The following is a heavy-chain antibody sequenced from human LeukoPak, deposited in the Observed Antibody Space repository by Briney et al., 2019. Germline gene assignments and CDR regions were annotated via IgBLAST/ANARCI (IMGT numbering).Heavy chain of an antibody. J-gene: IGHJ4*02. V-gene: IGHV4-4*09. Sequence: SETLSLTCTVSGVSISSYYWSWIRQPPGKGLEWIGYIYTSGSTNYNPSLKSRVTISVDTSKNQFSLKLSSVTAADTAVYYCARQVGAATFDYWGQGTLVTVSS. CDR3: ARQVGAATFDY. CDR1: GVSISSYY. CDR2: IYTSGST. D-gene: IGHD6-25*01.